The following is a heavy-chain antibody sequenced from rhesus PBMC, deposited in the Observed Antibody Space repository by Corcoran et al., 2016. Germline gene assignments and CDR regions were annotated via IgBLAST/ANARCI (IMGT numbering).Heavy chain of an antibody. J-gene: IGHJ4*01. CDR3: ARDERRQLGLDY. CDR2: ISGSSGST. CDR1: GGSLSSRNW. Sequence: QVQLQESGPGLVKPSETLSLPCAVSGGSLSSRNWWSGNRQPPGKGLEWIGYISGSSGSTYYNPSIKSRVTISKDTSKNQFSLKLSSVTAADTAVYYCARDERRQLGLDYWGQGVLVTVSS. V-gene: IGHV4S19*01. D-gene: IGHD6-25*01.